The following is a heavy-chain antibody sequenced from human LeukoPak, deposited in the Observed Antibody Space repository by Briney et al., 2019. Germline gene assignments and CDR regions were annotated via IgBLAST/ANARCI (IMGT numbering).Heavy chain of an antibody. D-gene: IGHD6-19*01. CDR1: GFTFSSYG. Sequence: TGGSLRLSCAASGFTFSSYGMHWVRQAPGKGLEWVAFIRYDGSNKYYADSVKGRFTISRDNSKNTLYLQMNSLRAEDTAVYYCARSSGWSSLPFDYWGQGTLVTVSS. CDR3: ARSSGWSSLPFDY. CDR2: IRYDGSNK. J-gene: IGHJ4*02. V-gene: IGHV3-30*02.